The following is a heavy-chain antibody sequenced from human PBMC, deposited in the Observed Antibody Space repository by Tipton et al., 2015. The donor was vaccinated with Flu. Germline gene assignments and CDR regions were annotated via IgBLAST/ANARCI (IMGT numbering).Heavy chain of an antibody. J-gene: IGHJ4*02. CDR3: ARSAGIAAAGTGGDFDY. D-gene: IGHD6-13*01. V-gene: IGHV4-4*07. CDR1: GGSISSYY. Sequence: TLSLTCTVSGGSISSYYWSWIRQPAGKGLEWIGRIYTSGSTNYNPSLKSRVTMSVDTSKNQFSLKLSSVTAADTAVYYCARSAGIAAAGTGGDFDYWGQGTLVTVSS. CDR2: IYTSGST.